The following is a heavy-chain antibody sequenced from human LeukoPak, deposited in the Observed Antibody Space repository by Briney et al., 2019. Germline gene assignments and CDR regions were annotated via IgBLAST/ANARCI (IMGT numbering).Heavy chain of an antibody. V-gene: IGHV1-69*10. CDR2: ITPVLDIP. D-gene: IGHD5-18*01. J-gene: IGHJ4*02. Sequence: ASVKASCKSSGVTFSTYAISWVRQAPGQGLEWMGRITPVLDIPNYAQKFQGRVTITADKSTTTAYMELSSLRSEDTAVYFCAREVRERGYSYGRYYFDYWGQGTLVTVSS. CDR1: GVTFSTYA. CDR3: AREVRERGYSYGRYYFDY.